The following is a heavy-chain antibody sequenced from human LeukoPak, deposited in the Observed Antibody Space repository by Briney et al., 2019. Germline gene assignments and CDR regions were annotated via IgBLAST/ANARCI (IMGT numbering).Heavy chain of an antibody. CDR1: GGSISSYY. D-gene: IGHD6-13*01. CDR3: AIAAAGLDY. V-gene: IGHV4-59*01. Sequence: SETLSLTCTVSGGSISSYYWSWIRQPPGKGLEWIGYIYYGGSTNYNPSLKSRVTISVDTSKNQFSLKLSSVTAADTAVYYCAIAAAGLDYWGQGTLVTVSS. J-gene: IGHJ4*02. CDR2: IYYGGST.